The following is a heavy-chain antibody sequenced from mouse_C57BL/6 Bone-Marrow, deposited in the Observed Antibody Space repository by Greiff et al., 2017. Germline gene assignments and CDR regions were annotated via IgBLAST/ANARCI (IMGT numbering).Heavy chain of an antibody. J-gene: IGHJ3*01. V-gene: IGHV1-69*01. CDR1: GYTFTSYW. Sequence: VQLQQPGAELVMPGASVKLSCKASGYTFTSYWMHWVKQRPGQGLEWIGEIDPSDSYTNYNQKFKGQSTLAVDKSSSTAYMQLSSLTSADSAVYYCARGDYYGPWFAYWGQGTLVTVSA. CDR2: IDPSDSYT. CDR3: ARGDYYGPWFAY. D-gene: IGHD1-1*01.